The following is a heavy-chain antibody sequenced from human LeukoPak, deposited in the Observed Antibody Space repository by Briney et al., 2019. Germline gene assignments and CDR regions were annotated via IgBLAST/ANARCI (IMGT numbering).Heavy chain of an antibody. D-gene: IGHD3-10*01. J-gene: IGHJ4*02. V-gene: IGHV4-59*12. CDR3: ARNMDYYGSGRD. CDR1: GGSISNYY. CDR2: IYYSGYT. Sequence: SETLSLTCTVSGGSISNYYWSWIRQPPGKGLEWIGYIYYSGYTNYNPSLKSRVIISVDTSKNQFSLKLSSVTAADTAVYYCARNMDYYGSGRDWGQGTLVTVSS.